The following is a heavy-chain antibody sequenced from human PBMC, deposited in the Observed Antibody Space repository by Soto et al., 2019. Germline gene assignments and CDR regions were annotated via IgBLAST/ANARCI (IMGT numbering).Heavy chain of an antibody. CDR1: GYSFNKYW. V-gene: IGHV5-51*01. CDR3: ARHIYYYDTIHGMDV. Sequence: GESLKLSCKGSGYSFNKYWIGWVRQMPGKGLEWMGVIYPGDSDIRYGPSFQGQVTISVDKTTSTAYLQWRSLKASDTAVYYCARHIYYYDTIHGMDVWGQGTTVTVSS. J-gene: IGHJ6*02. CDR2: IYPGDSDI. D-gene: IGHD3-22*01.